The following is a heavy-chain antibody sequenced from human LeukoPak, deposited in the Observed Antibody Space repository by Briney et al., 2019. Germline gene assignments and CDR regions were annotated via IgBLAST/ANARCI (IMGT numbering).Heavy chain of an antibody. D-gene: IGHD3-16*01. Sequence: QSGGSLRLSCAASGFTFSSYWMNWARQAPGKGLEWVASINHNGNVSYYVDSVKGRFTISRDNAKNSLYLQMSNLGAEDTAVYFCARGGGLDVWGQGATVTVSS. J-gene: IGHJ6*02. V-gene: IGHV3-7*03. CDR2: INHNGNVS. CDR3: ARGGGLDV. CDR1: GFTFSSYW.